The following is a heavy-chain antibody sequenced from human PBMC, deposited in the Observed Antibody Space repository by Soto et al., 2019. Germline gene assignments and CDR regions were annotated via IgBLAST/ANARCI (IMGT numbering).Heavy chain of an antibody. V-gene: IGHV4-34*01. J-gene: IGHJ6*02. Sequence: SETLSLTCAVFEGSFSGYYWSWIRQPPGKGLEWIGYIYYSGSTYYNPSLKSRVTISVDTSKNQFSLKLSSVTAADTAVYYCASSNIAAAGFYYYGMDVWGRGTTVTVSS. CDR1: EGSFSGYY. D-gene: IGHD6-13*01. CDR2: IYYSGST. CDR3: ASSNIAAAGFYYYGMDV.